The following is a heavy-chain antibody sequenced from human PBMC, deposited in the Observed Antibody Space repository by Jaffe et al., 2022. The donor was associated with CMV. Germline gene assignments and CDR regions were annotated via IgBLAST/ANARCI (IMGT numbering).Heavy chain of an antibody. V-gene: IGHV4-39*01. CDR2: IYYSGST. CDR1: GGSISSSSHY. J-gene: IGHJ2*01. D-gene: IGHD6-19*01. CDR3: ARLTGLAVDWYFDL. Sequence: QLQLQESGPGLVKPSETLSLTCSVSGGSISSSSHYWGCIRQPPGKGLEWIGSIYYSGSTYYNPSLESRVTMSVDTSKNQFSLKLSSVTAADTAVYYCARLTGLAVDWYFDLWGRGTLVTVSS.